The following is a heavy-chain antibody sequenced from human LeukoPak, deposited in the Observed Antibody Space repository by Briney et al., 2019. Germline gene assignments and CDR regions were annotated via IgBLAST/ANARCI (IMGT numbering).Heavy chain of an antibody. V-gene: IGHV4-39*01. CDR2: ISNRGSA. D-gene: IGHD3-22*01. J-gene: IGHJ3*02. CDR3: ARQSGYYSVDAFDI. CDR1: SVSISSGNFY. Sequence: SETLALTCTVSSVSISSGNFYWSWARQPPGKGLEWIGYISNRGSAFYNPSFESRVSISVDTSKNQFSLKLSSVTAADTAVYYCARQSGYYSVDAFDIWGQRTMVTVSS.